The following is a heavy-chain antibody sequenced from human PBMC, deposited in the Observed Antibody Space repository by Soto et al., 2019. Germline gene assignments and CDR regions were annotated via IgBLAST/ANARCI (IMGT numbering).Heavy chain of an antibody. D-gene: IGHD1-26*01. V-gene: IGHV1-69*01. J-gene: IGHJ6*02. CDR2: IIPIYGTA. Sequence: QVQLVQSGAEVKKPGSSVKVSCKASGGTFSSFTISWVRQAPGQGLEWMGGIIPIYGTANYAQKFQGRVTITADECTRTAYMELSSLRSEDTAVYYCAKERRADWESYYYYAMDVWGQGTTVTVSS. CDR1: GGTFSSFT. CDR3: AKERRADWESYYYYAMDV.